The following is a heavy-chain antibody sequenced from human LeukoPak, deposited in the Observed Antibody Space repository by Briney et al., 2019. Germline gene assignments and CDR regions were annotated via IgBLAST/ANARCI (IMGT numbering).Heavy chain of an antibody. V-gene: IGHV1-8*01. CDR1: GYTFTNFD. J-gene: IGHJ4*02. Sequence: GASVKVSCKASGYTFTNFDINWVRQATGQGLEWMGWVNPNSGNTGYAQKFQGRVTITRNTSISTAYMELSSLRSEDTAVYYCARGRYDFWSGYYYGPDYWGQGTLVTVSS. CDR2: VNPNSGNT. D-gene: IGHD3-3*01. CDR3: ARGRYDFWSGYYYGPDY.